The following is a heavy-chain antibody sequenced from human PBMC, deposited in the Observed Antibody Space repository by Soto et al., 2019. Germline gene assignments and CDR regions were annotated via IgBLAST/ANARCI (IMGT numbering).Heavy chain of an antibody. D-gene: IGHD6-13*01. Sequence: SETLSLTCTVSGGSVSSCSYYWIWIRQPPGKGREWIRYIDYSRSTNYNPSLKSSVTISVDTSKNQFYLKLSSVTAADTSVYFCACLAEAGQLDEYFQHWGQGTLVTVSS. J-gene: IGHJ1*01. CDR3: ACLAEAGQLDEYFQH. CDR2: IDYSRST. CDR1: GGSVSSCSYY. V-gene: IGHV4-61*01.